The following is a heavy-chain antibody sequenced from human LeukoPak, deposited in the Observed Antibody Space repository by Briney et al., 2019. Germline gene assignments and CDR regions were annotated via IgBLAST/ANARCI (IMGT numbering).Heavy chain of an antibody. V-gene: IGHV4-59*01. CDR1: GGSISSYY. CDR3: VRGGIVGTTARIPLFDY. J-gene: IGHJ4*02. CDR2: IYYSGST. Sequence: SETLSLTCTVSGGSISSYYWSWVRQPPGKGLEWIWYIYYSGSTNYNPSLKSRVTMSVDTSKNQFSLKLSSVTAADTAVYYCVRGGIVGTTARIPLFDYWGQGTLVTVSS. D-gene: IGHD1-26*01.